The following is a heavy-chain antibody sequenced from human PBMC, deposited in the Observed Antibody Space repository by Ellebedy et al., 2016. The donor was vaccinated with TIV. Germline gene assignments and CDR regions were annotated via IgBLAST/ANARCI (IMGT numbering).Heavy chain of an antibody. CDR1: RFTFNSYW. J-gene: IGHJ3*02. CDR2: IKQDGSEK. Sequence: PGGSLRLSCAASRFTFNSYWMSWVRQAPGKGLEWVANIKQDGSEKYYVDSVKGRFTISRDNAKKALYLQMNSLRDEDKAVYYCAREAHDYYDSSGRGAFDIWGQGTMVTVSS. V-gene: IGHV3-7*01. D-gene: IGHD3-22*01. CDR3: AREAHDYYDSSGRGAFDI.